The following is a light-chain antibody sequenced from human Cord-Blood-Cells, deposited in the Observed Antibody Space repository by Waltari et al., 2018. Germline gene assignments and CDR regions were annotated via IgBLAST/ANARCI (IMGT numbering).Light chain of an antibody. CDR3: CSYAGSSTYV. CDR2: EVN. Sequence: QSALTQPASVSGSSGQSITISCPGLRRDVGSYNVVSLYQQHPGKAPKLMIYEVNKRPSGVCYRFAVSKSGNAASLAIAGHQAEDEADYYCCSYAGSSTYVFVTGTKVTVL. CDR1: RRDVGSYNV. J-gene: IGLJ1*01. V-gene: IGLV2-23*02.